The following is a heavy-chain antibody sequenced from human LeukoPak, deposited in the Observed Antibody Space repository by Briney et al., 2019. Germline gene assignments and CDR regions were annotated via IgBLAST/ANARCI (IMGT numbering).Heavy chain of an antibody. Sequence: GGTLRLSCAASGFTFSSYAMSWVRQAPGKGLEWVSAISGGGSTYYADSVKGRFTISRDNAKNSLYLQMNSLRAEDTAVYYCARQLRYFDSSYYFDYWGQGTLVTVSS. V-gene: IGHV3-23*01. CDR3: ARQLRYFDSSYYFDY. CDR2: ISGGGST. J-gene: IGHJ4*02. D-gene: IGHD3-9*01. CDR1: GFTFSSYA.